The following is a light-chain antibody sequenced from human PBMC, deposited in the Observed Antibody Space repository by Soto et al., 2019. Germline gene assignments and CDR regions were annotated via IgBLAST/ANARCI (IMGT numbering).Light chain of an antibody. CDR1: QSVSINY. V-gene: IGKV3-20*01. CDR3: QQYAASPRT. CDR2: GAS. Sequence: EIVLTQSPGTLSLSPRERVTLSCRASQSVSINYVAWYQHKVGQAPRLLIYGASNRAPGIPDRFSGSGSGTDFTLTISRLEPEDFTLYYCQQYAASPRTFGQGTQVEV. J-gene: IGKJ1*01.